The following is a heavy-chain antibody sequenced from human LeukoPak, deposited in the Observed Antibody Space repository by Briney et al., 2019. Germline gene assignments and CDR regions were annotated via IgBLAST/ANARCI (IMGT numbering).Heavy chain of an antibody. V-gene: IGHV4-59*01. D-gene: IGHD3-22*01. CDR1: GVSISSYY. CDR3: ARGRDHYYYTFDC. CDR2: IYYSGST. Sequence: SETLSLTCTVSGVSISSYYWSWIRQPPGKGLEWIGYIYYSGSTNYNPSLKSRVTISVDTSKSQISLKLSSVTAADTAVYYCARGRDHYYYTFDCWGQGTLVTVSS. J-gene: IGHJ4*02.